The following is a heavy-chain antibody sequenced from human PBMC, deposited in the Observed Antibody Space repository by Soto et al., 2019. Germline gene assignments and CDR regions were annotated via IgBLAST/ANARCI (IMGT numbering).Heavy chain of an antibody. CDR2: ISGSGGNT. D-gene: IGHD2-8*01. CDR1: GFTFSNYV. V-gene: IGHV3-23*01. J-gene: IGHJ4*02. Sequence: EVQLLESGGGLVQPGGSLRLSCAASGFTFSNYVMTWVRQAPGKGLEWVSAISGSGGNTYYADSVKGRFTISRDNSKNTLYLQMNSLRAEDTAVYYCAKERDNGADRYYFDDWGQGTLVTVSS. CDR3: AKERDNGADRYYFDD.